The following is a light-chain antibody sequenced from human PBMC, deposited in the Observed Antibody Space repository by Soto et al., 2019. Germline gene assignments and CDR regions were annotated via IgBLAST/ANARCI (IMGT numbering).Light chain of an antibody. CDR2: SND. V-gene: IGLV1-44*01. Sequence: QSVLTQPPSASGTPGQRVTISCSGSSSNIGSYTVNWYQQLPGTAPKVLMYSNDERPSGVPDRFSGSKSGTSASLAISGLQSEDEADYYCAAWDDSLNGDVFGTGTKLTVL. CDR3: AAWDDSLNGDV. CDR1: SSNIGSYT. J-gene: IGLJ1*01.